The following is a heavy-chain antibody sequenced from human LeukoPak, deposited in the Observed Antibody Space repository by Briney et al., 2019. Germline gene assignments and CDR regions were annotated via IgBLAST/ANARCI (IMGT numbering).Heavy chain of an antibody. CDR3: AREGVSGTLGLDV. J-gene: IGHJ6*02. V-gene: IGHV4-59*13. Sequence: SETLSLTCTVSGASISSYHWIWIRQPPGKGLEWIGYISHSGITNYNSSLKSRVTISADRSKNQFSLKLSSVTAADTAVYYCAREGVSGTLGLDVWGQGTTVTVSS. D-gene: IGHD6-19*01. CDR2: ISHSGIT. CDR1: GASISSYH.